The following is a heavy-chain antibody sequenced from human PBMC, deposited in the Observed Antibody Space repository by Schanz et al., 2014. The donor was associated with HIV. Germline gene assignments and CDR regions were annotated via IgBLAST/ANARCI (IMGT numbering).Heavy chain of an antibody. Sequence: EVQLVESGGGLVQPGGTLRLSCATSGFSFTNAWMSWVRQAPGKGLEWVGLIKSKTDGGTTDYAAPVKGRFTISRDDSKNTLYLQMNSLKTEDTAVYFCTTRRVLGVGQDFWGRGTLVTVSS. CDR3: TTRRVLGVGQDF. J-gene: IGHJ4*02. CDR1: GFSFTNAW. V-gene: IGHV3-15*01. CDR2: IKSKTDGGTT. D-gene: IGHD3-3*01.